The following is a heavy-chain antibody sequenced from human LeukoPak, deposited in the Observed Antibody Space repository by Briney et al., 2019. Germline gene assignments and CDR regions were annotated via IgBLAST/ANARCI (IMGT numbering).Heavy chain of an antibody. CDR3: AKVCGCQPHECGMDV. CDR1: GFTFDDYA. V-gene: IGHV3-9*01. D-gene: IGHD2-2*01. CDR2: ISWNSGSI. Sequence: PGGSLRLSCAASGFTFDDYAMHWVRQAPGKGLEWVSGISWNSGSIGYADSVKGRFTISRDNAKNSLYLQMNSLRAEDTALYYCAKVCGCQPHECGMDVWGQGTTVTVSS. J-gene: IGHJ6*02.